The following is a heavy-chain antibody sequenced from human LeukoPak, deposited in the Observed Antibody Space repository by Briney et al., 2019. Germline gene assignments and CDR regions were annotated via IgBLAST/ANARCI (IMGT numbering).Heavy chain of an antibody. D-gene: IGHD2-8*01. J-gene: IGHJ4*02. V-gene: IGHV3-7*01. Sequence: TGGSLRLSCAPSGFTFNYYMRWVRQAPGKGLEWVATIVQDGSVKEYLDSVEGGFTISRDNAKNKLYLQMNSMMIDDKAVYFCVTDCTKSAVEKTGDYWGQGTLVTAAS. CDR3: VTDCTKSAVEKTGDY. CDR1: GFTFNYY. CDR2: IVQDGSVK.